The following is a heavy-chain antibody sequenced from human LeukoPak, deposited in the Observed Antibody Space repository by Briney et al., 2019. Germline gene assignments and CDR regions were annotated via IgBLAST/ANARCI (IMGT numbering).Heavy chain of an antibody. CDR1: GYPFSSYD. CDR3: ARGIDSGSWFFYDLVY. Sequence: ASVKLSCEASGYPFSSYDMRWVRQAPGQGLEWMGWIDPNSGGTNYAQRFQGRVTMTRDTSVSTAYMELSRLRSDDTAVYYFARGIDSGSWFFYDLVYWGQGSLVTVSS. J-gene: IGHJ4*02. CDR2: IDPNSGGT. V-gene: IGHV1-2*02. D-gene: IGHD1-26*01.